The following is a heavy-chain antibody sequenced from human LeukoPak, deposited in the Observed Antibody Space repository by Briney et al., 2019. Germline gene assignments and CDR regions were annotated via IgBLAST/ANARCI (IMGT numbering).Heavy chain of an antibody. CDR3: ARTIGHCSGGSCYYFDY. Sequence: GGSLRLSCAASGFPLSSYAMSWVRQGPGKGLEWVAATSSSDPGTYHADSVRGRFTISRDNSKNTLYLQMNSLRADDTAVYYCARTIGHCSGGSCYYFDYWGQGTLVTVSS. CDR1: GFPLSSYA. CDR2: TSSSDPGT. V-gene: IGHV3-23*01. D-gene: IGHD2-15*01. J-gene: IGHJ4*02.